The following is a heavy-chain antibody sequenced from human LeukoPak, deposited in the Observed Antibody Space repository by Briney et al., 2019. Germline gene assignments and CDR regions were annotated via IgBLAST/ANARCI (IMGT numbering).Heavy chain of an antibody. CDR2: ISGSGDNT. V-gene: IGHV3-23*01. CDR3: ARGEPVVVSDGSYYFDY. CDR1: GFTFSSYA. J-gene: IGHJ4*02. Sequence: GGSLRLSCAASGFTFSSYAMNWVRQAPGKGLEWISSISGSGDNTYYADSVKGRFTISRDNSKNTLYLQMNSLRAEDTAVYYCARGEPVVVSDGSYYFDYWGQGTLVTVSS. D-gene: IGHD3-22*01.